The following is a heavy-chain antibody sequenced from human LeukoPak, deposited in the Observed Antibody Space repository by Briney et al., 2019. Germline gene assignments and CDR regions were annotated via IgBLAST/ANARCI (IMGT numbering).Heavy chain of an antibody. D-gene: IGHD5/OR15-5a*01. CDR3: IRGGIQVSGIDAFDI. J-gene: IGHJ3*02. CDR2: IGIAGDT. Sequence: PGGSLRLSRAASGFTFSRYDMHWVRQAPGRGLEWVSAIGIAGDTYYPDSVKGRFTISRENAKNSMYLQMNSLKDGDTAVYYCIRGGIQVSGIDAFDIWGQGTMVTVSS. CDR1: GFTFSRYD. V-gene: IGHV3-13*01.